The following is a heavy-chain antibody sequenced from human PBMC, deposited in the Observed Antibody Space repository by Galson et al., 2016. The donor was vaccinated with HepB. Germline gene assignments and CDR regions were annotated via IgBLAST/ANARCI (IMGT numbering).Heavy chain of an antibody. CDR3: ANHRG. CDR2: ISGTGATT. CDR1: GFTLKRFA. Sequence: SLRLSCAASGFTLKRFAFSWVRQAPGKGLEWVATISGTGATTYYADSVKGRFTISRDNAKNSLYLQMNSLRAEDTAVFYCANHRGWGQGTLVTVSS. V-gene: IGHV3-23*01. J-gene: IGHJ4*02.